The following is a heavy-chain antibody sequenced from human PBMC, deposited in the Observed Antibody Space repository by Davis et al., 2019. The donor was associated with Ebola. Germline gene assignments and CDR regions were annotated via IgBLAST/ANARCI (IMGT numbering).Heavy chain of an antibody. J-gene: IGHJ5*02. D-gene: IGHD3-3*01. CDR3: ANLRFLEWLRWFDP. CDR2: ISGSGGST. Sequence: GGSLRLSCAASGFTFSSYAMSWVRQAPGKGLEWVSAISGSGGSTYYADSVKGRFTISRDNSKNTLYLQMNSLRAEDTAVYYCANLRFLEWLRWFDPWGQGTLVTVSS. CDR1: GFTFSSYA. V-gene: IGHV3-23*01.